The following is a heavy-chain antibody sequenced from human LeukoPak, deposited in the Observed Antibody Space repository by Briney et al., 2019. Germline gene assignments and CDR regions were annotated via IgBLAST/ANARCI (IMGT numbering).Heavy chain of an antibody. Sequence: SGPALLQPSPTLTLTFTFSGFSLSTRGMRVGWIRQPPVKALEWLSLIDWDDDKFYSTSLKTRLTISKDTSKNQVVLTMTNMDPVDTATYYCAREYYYGSGSQSYGMDVWSKGTTVTVSS. CDR3: AREYYYGSGSQSYGMDV. V-gene: IGHV2-70*04. J-gene: IGHJ6*04. CDR1: GFSLSTRGMR. CDR2: IDWDDDK. D-gene: IGHD3-10*01.